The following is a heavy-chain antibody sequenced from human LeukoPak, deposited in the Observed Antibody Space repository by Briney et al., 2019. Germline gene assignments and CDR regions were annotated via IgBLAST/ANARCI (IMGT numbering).Heavy chain of an antibody. CDR2: IYSGGST. Sequence: GGSLRLSCAASGFTVSNNYMSWVRQAPGKGLEWVSIIYSGGSTSYADSVKGRFTISRDNSKNTVYLQMNSLRAEDTAVYYCARRVVVPAISNWFDPWGQGTLVTVSS. CDR3: ARRVVVPAISNWFDP. D-gene: IGHD2-2*01. J-gene: IGHJ5*02. CDR1: GFTVSNNY. V-gene: IGHV3-53*01.